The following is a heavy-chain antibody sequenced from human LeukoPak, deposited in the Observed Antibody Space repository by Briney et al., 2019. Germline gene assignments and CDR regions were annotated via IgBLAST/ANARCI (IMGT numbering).Heavy chain of an antibody. CDR2: IIPIFGTA. CDR1: GGTFSSYA. Sequence: SVKVSCKASGGTFSSYAISWVRQAPGQGLEWMGGIIPIFGTASYAQKFQGRVTITADESTSTAYMELSSLRSEDTAVYYCARVGGPLPYYYYYGMDVWGQGTTVTVSS. D-gene: IGHD2-15*01. CDR3: ARVGGPLPYYYYYGMDV. V-gene: IGHV1-69*13. J-gene: IGHJ6*02.